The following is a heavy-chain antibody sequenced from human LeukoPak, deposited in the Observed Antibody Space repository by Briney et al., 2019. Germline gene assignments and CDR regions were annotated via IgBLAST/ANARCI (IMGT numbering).Heavy chain of an antibody. CDR1: GGSVSSGSYY. D-gene: IGHD3-10*01. J-gene: IGHJ4*02. CDR2: IYYTGST. Sequence: PSETLSLTCTVSGGSVSSGSYYWSWIRQPPGKGLEWIGNIYYTGSTNYNPSLKSRLTISLDTSKNQFSLRLSSVTAADTAVYYCARRGSNYYGLGTFDDWGQGTLVTVSS. V-gene: IGHV4-61*01. CDR3: ARRGSNYYGLGTFDD.